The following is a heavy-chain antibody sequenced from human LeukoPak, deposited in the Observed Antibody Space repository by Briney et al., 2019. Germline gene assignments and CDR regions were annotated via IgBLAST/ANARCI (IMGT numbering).Heavy chain of an antibody. V-gene: IGHV6-1*01. Sequence: SQTLSLTCAISGDSVSSNSAAWNWIRQSPSRGLEWLGRTYYRSKWYNDYAVSVKSRITINPDTSKNQFSLQLNSVTPEDTAVYYCARGIGYCSGGSCYLIGGNYYYYYMDVWGKGTTVTISS. CDR2: TYYRSKWYN. J-gene: IGHJ6*03. CDR1: GDSVSSNSAA. CDR3: ARGIGYCSGGSCYLIGGNYYYYYMDV. D-gene: IGHD2-15*01.